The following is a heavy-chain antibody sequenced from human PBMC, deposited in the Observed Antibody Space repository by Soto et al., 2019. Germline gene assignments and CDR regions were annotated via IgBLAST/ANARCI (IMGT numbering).Heavy chain of an antibody. V-gene: IGHV1-69*01. CDR2: IIPIFGTA. CDR1: GGTFSSYA. Sequence: QGQLVQSGAEVKKPGSSVKVSCKASGGTFSSYAISWVRQAPGQGLEWMGGIIPIFGTANYAQKFQGRVTITADDSTSTAYIELSSLRSEDTAVYYCARDSHRAYSSGWRYFDYWGQGTLVTVSS. CDR3: ARDSHRAYSSGWRYFDY. J-gene: IGHJ4*02. D-gene: IGHD6-19*01.